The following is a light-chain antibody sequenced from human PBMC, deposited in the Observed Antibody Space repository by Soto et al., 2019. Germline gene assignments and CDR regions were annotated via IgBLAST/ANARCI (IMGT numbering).Light chain of an antibody. CDR1: QSVSSY. J-gene: IGKJ5*01. CDR2: DAS. CDR3: QHRSNWPPLT. V-gene: IGKV3-11*01. Sequence: EIVLKKFPATLSLSPGERATLSCRASQSVSSYLALYQQKPGQAPRLLIYDASNRATGIPARFSGSGSGTDFTLTISILEPEDFAVYYYQHRSNWPPLTFGQGTRLEIK.